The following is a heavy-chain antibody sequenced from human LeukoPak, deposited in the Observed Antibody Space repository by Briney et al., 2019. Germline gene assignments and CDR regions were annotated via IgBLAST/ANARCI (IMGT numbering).Heavy chain of an antibody. CDR2: ISWNSGSI. Sequence: PGGSLRLSCAASGFTFDDYAMHWVRQAPGKGLEWVSGISWNSGSIGYADSVKGRFTISRDNAKNSLYLQMNSLRAEDTALYYCAKVGVCSGGSCYSTPDYWGQGTLVTVSS. D-gene: IGHD2-15*01. J-gene: IGHJ4*02. CDR3: AKVGVCSGGSCYSTPDY. CDR1: GFTFDDYA. V-gene: IGHV3-9*01.